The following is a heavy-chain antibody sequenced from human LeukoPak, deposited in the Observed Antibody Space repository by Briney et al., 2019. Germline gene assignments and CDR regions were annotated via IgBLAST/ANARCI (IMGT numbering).Heavy chain of an antibody. Sequence: SETLSLTCTVSGGSISSSYWSWIRQPPGKGLEWIGYIYSSGNTNYNPSLKSRVTISVDTSKNQFSLRLYSVTAADTAVYYCARYNSSNWYVVDYWGQGTLVTVSS. J-gene: IGHJ4*02. CDR3: ARYNSSNWYVVDY. V-gene: IGHV4-59*01. CDR1: GGSISSSY. CDR2: IYSSGNT. D-gene: IGHD6-13*01.